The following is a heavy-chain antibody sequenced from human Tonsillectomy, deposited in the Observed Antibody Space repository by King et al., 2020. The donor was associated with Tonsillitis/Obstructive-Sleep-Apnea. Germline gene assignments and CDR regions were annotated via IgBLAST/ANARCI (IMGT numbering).Heavy chain of an antibody. V-gene: IGHV3-9*01. D-gene: IGHD6-6*01. Sequence: QLVQSGGGLVQPGRSLRLSCAASGFTFDDYAMHWVRQAPGRGREWVSGISWNRCSIGYADYVKGRFTISRDNAKNYLYLQTNSLRAEDTALYSCAKDEEYSSTANVDYWGQGTLVTVSS. CDR2: ISWNRCSI. CDR3: AKDEEYSSTANVDY. CDR1: GFTFDDYA. J-gene: IGHJ4*02.